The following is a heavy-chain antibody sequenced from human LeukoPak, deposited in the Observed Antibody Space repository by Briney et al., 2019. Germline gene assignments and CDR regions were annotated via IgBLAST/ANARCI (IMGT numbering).Heavy chain of an antibody. D-gene: IGHD1/OR15-1a*01. V-gene: IGHV3-21*01. Sequence: GGSLRLSCAASGFTFSNYNMNWVRQAPGKGLEWVSPISSSSSYIYYADSVKGRFTISRDNAKNSLYLQMNSLRAEDTAVYYCAREKLGVGTAFDYWGQGTLVTVSS. J-gene: IGHJ4*02. CDR1: GFTFSNYN. CDR2: ISSSSSYI. CDR3: AREKLGVGTAFDY.